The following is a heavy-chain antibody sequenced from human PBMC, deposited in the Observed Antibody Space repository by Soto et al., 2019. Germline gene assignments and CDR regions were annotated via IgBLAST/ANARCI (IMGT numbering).Heavy chain of an antibody. J-gene: IGHJ4*02. CDR1: GGSISSGGYS. V-gene: IGHV4-30-2*01. Sequence: QLQLQESGSGLVKPSQTLSLTCAVSGGSISSGGYSWSWIRQPPGKGLEWIGYIYHSGSTYYNPSLQSRVTISVDRSKNQFSLKLSSVTAADTAVYYCARGITIFGVVITYYFDYWGQGTLVTVSS. CDR3: ARGITIFGVVITYYFDY. D-gene: IGHD3-3*01. CDR2: IYHSGST.